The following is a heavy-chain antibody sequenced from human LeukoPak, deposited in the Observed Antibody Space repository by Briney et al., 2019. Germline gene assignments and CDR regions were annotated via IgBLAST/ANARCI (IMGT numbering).Heavy chain of an antibody. J-gene: IGHJ5*02. CDR3: ARDVDTSSHSSQLDP. CDR2: IQSDGSRQ. D-gene: IGHD5-18*01. CDR1: GFTFSTFG. Sequence: GGSLRLSCATAGFTFSTFGIHWVRQTPGKGLEWAAAIQSDGSRQYYGDSVKGRFTISRDSSKNTVYLQMNSLRDEDTAVYYCARDVDTSSHSSQLDPWGQGTLVTVSS. V-gene: IGHV3-33*01.